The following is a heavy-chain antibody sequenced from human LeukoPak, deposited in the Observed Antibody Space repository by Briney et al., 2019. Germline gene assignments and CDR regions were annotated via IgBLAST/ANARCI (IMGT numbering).Heavy chain of an antibody. J-gene: IGHJ3*02. D-gene: IGHD4-17*01. Sequence: SETLSLICTVSGGSISSHYWTWIRQSPGKGLEWIGYISYSGSTNYNPSLKSRVTLSVDTSKNQFSLKLSSVTAADTAVYYCARDPTTVTKGFDIWGQGTMVTVSS. CDR1: GGSISSHY. CDR3: ARDPTTVTKGFDI. CDR2: ISYSGST. V-gene: IGHV4-59*11.